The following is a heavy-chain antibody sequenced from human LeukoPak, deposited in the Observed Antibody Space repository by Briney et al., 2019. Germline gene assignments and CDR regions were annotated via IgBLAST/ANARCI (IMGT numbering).Heavy chain of an antibody. CDR3: AKDPVRGAPGYFDY. J-gene: IGHJ4*02. CDR1: GFTFSSYA. D-gene: IGHD3-10*01. V-gene: IGHV3-30-3*01. Sequence: GGSLRLSCAASGFTFSSYAIHWVRQAPGKGLEWVAVISYDGSNKYYADSVKGRFTISRDNSKNTLYLQMNSLRAEDTAVYYCAKDPVRGAPGYFDYWGQGTLVTVSS. CDR2: ISYDGSNK.